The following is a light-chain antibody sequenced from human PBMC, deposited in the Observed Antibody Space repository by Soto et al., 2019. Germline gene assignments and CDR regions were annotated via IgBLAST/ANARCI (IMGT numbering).Light chain of an antibody. J-gene: IGLJ2*01. Sequence: QSVLTQPASVSGSPGQSITLSCTGTSSDVGGYNYVSWYQHHPGKAPKLMIYEVSNRPSGVSNRFSGSKSGNTASLTISGLQAEDEADYYCNSYTSSTTLVFGGGTKLPVL. V-gene: IGLV2-14*01. CDR3: NSYTSSTTLV. CDR1: SSDVGGYNY. CDR2: EVS.